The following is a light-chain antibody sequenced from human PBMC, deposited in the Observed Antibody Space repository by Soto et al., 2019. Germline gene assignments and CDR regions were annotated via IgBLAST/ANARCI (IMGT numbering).Light chain of an antibody. Sequence: QAVVTQPPSVSGAPGQRVTIPCTGSSSNIGAGYDVHWYQQLPGTAPKLLIYGNNNRPSGVPDRFSGSKSGTSASLAITGLQAEDEADYFGQSSDSSLSGVVFGGGTKLTVL. CDR3: QSSDSSLSGVV. V-gene: IGLV1-40*01. CDR2: GNN. CDR1: SSNIGAGYD. J-gene: IGLJ2*01.